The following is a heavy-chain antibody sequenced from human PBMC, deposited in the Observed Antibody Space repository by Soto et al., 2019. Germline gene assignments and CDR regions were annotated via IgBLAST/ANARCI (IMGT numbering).Heavy chain of an antibody. Sequence: ASVKVSCKASGYTFTSYDMHWVRQAPGQGLEWMGIINPSGGSTSYAQKFQGRVTMTRDTSTSTVYMELSSLRSEDTAVYYCARDSVASYSSSWYGVNWFYPWGQGTLVTVSS. CDR2: INPSGGST. D-gene: IGHD6-13*01. J-gene: IGHJ5*02. CDR1: GYTFTSYD. V-gene: IGHV1-46*01. CDR3: ARDSVASYSSSWYGVNWFYP.